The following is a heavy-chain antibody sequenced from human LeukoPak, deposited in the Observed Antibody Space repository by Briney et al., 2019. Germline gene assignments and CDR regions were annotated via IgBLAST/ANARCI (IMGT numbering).Heavy chain of an antibody. CDR2: IIPMFGTT. J-gene: IGHJ6*02. Sequence: SVKVSCKASGGTFSSYPISWVRQAPGQGLAWMGGIIPMFGTTNYALKFQGRFTITADESTSTAYMELSSLKSEDTAVYYCARVTQRDSNLYGMDVWGQGTTVTVSS. CDR3: ARVTQRDSNLYGMDV. D-gene: IGHD4-11*01. CDR1: GGTFSSYP. V-gene: IGHV1-69*13.